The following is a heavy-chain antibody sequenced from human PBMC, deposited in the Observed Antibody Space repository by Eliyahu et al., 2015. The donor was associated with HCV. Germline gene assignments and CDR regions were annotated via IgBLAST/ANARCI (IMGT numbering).Heavy chain of an antibody. D-gene: IGHD6-19*01. CDR2: LKEDGNAK. J-gene: IGHJ5*02. CDR3: HPGHYSSA. V-gene: IGHV3-7*01. Sequence: LVQSGXNLVHLGGSXXXSCAAXGFSLSNXWMSWVRQAPGKGLEWVASLKEDGNAKYYVDSVKGRFTISRDNAENSLYLQMNSLRAEDTAVYFCHPGHYSSAWGQGALVTVSS. CDR1: GFSLSNXW.